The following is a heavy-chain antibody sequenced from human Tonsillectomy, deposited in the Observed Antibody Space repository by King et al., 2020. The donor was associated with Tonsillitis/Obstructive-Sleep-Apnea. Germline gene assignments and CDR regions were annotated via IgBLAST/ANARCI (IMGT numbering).Heavy chain of an antibody. Sequence: EVQLVESGGGLVQPGRSLRLSCTFSGFTFGDYGMSWVRQAPGKGLEWVGFIRSTAYGGTTEYAASVKGRFTISRDDSKSIAYLQMNSLKTEDTAMYYCTRVGTSGRYSYDIWGQGTMVTVSS. CDR1: GFTFGDYG. CDR2: IRSTAYGGTT. J-gene: IGHJ3*02. V-gene: IGHV3-49*04. D-gene: IGHD1-26*01. CDR3: TRVGTSGRYSYDI.